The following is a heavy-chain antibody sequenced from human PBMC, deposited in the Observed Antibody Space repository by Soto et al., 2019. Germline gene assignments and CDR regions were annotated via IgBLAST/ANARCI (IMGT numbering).Heavy chain of an antibody. CDR2: IYYGGTT. Sequence: QLQLQESGPGLVKPSETLSLTCTVSGGSISSSPYFWGWSRQPPGKGLECIGGIYYGGTTYYNPSLKSRVTISVDTSKNQFSLRLSSVTAAVTAVYYCASRREGYTFDYWGQGALVTVSS. J-gene: IGHJ4*02. D-gene: IGHD2-2*02. V-gene: IGHV4-39*01. CDR3: ASRREGYTFDY. CDR1: GGSISSSPYF.